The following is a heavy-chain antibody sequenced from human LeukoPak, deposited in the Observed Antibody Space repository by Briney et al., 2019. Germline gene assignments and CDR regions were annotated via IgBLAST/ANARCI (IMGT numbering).Heavy chain of an antibody. CDR2: IEASGGAT. Sequence: GGSLRLSCAASGFTFRGYAMYWVRQAPGKGLEWVSSIEASGGATYYADAVKGRFTISRDNSKNTFYLQMNSLRAEDTALYYCAKGSGSGWYGWFAPWGQGTLVTVSS. V-gene: IGHV3-23*01. CDR1: GFTFRGYA. CDR3: AKGSGSGWYGWFAP. J-gene: IGHJ5*02. D-gene: IGHD6-19*01.